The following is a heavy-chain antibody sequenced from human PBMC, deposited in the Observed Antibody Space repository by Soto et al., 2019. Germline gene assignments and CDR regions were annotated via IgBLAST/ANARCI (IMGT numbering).Heavy chain of an antibody. CDR1: GGSISSYY. J-gene: IGHJ5*01. CDR2: IYYSGST. Sequence: SETLSLTCTVSGGSISSYYWSWIRQPPGKGLEWIGYIYYSGSTNYNPSLKSRVTISVDTSKNQFSLKLSSVTAADTAVYYCARYGSGSSVWFDPWGQGTMVTVSS. D-gene: IGHD3-10*01. V-gene: IGHV4-59*01. CDR3: ARYGSGSSVWFDP.